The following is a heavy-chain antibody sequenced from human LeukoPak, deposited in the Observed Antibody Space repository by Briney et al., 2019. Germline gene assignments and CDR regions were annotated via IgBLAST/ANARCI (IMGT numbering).Heavy chain of an antibody. J-gene: IGHJ6*02. CDR3: AREGGYYYLVDYYGMDV. D-gene: IGHD3-22*01. V-gene: IGHV3-30-3*01. Sequence: PGGSLRLSCAASGFTFSSYAMHWVRQAPGKGLEWVAVISYDGSNKYYADSVKGRFTISRDNSKNTLYLQMNSLRAEDTAVYYCAREGGYYYLVDYYGMDVWGQGTTVTVSS. CDR2: ISYDGSNK. CDR1: GFTFSSYA.